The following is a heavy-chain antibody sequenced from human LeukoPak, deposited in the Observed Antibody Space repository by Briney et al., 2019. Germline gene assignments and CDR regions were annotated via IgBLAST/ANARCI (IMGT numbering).Heavy chain of an antibody. CDR3: ARLDTAMVHFDY. D-gene: IGHD5-18*01. Sequence: SETLSLTCNVSGGSISGHYWSWIRQPPGKGLEWIGYIYYSGTTSYNPSLKSRVTISVDTSKNQFSLKLSSVTAADTAVYYCARLDTAMVHFDYWGQGTLVTVSS. CDR1: GGSISGHY. J-gene: IGHJ4*02. V-gene: IGHV4-59*11. CDR2: IYYSGTT.